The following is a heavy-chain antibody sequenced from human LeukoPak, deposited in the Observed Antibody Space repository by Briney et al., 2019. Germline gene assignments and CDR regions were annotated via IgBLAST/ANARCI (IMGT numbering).Heavy chain of an antibody. Sequence: GESLKISCQGSGYSFTSYWIGWVRQMPGKGLEWMGIIWPSDSDTRYSPSFQGQVTISADKSISTAYLQWSSLKASDTAMYYCATYSRGWYYSFDIWGQGTMVTVSS. CDR2: IWPSDSDT. CDR3: ATYSRGWYYSFDI. J-gene: IGHJ3*02. D-gene: IGHD6-19*01. CDR1: GYSFTSYW. V-gene: IGHV5-51*01.